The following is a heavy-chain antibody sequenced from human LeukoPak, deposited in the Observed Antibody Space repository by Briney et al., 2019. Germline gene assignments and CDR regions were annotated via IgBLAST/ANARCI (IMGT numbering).Heavy chain of an antibody. D-gene: IGHD6-13*01. Sequence: PSETLSLTCAVYGGSFSGYYWSWIRQPPGKGLEWSGEINHSGSTNYNPSLKSRVTISVDTSKNQFSLKLSSVTAADTAVYYCARVTVSHSSSHPLDYWGQGTLVTVSS. CDR3: ARVTVSHSSSHPLDY. CDR2: INHSGST. CDR1: GGSFSGYY. J-gene: IGHJ4*02. V-gene: IGHV4-34*01.